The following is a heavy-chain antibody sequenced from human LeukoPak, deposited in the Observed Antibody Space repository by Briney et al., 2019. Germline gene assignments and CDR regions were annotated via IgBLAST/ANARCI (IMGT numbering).Heavy chain of an antibody. CDR3: ANGGYSYGWGRRGYYYMDV. V-gene: IGHV3-30*18. D-gene: IGHD5-18*01. J-gene: IGHJ6*03. CDR2: ISYDGSNK. CDR1: GYTFTGYY. Sequence: SCKASGYTFTGYYMHWVRQAPGKGLEWVAVISYDGSNKYYADSVKGRFTISRDNSKNTLYLQMNSLRAEDTAVYYCANGGYSYGWGRRGYYYMDVWGKGTTVTVSS.